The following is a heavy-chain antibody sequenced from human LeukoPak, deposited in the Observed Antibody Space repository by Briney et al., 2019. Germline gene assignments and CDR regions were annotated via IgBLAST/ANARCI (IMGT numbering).Heavy chain of an antibody. D-gene: IGHD1-20*01. Sequence: SETLSLTCGVSGYSISRGYYWAWIRQPPGKGLEWIGTIYHIGSTYYNPSLESRVTISVDTSKNEFSLNLNSVTAADTAVYYCARAGWIITSGIEYWGQGALVTVSS. CDR3: ARAGWIITSGIEY. V-gene: IGHV4-38-2*01. J-gene: IGHJ4*02. CDR1: GYSISRGYY. CDR2: IYHIGST.